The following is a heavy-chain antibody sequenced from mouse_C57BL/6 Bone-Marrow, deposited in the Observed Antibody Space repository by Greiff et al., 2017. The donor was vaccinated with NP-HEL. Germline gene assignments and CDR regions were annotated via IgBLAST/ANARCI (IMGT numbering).Heavy chain of an antibody. D-gene: IGHD1-1*01. Sequence: EVQLQQSGPVLVKPGASVKMSCKASGYTFTDYYMNWVKQSHGKSLEWIGVINPYNGGTSYNQKFKGKATLTVDKSSSTAYMELNSLTSEDSAVYYCARPFTTVVATDYWGQGTTLTVSS. V-gene: IGHV1-19*01. CDR2: INPYNGGT. CDR3: ARPFTTVVATDY. J-gene: IGHJ2*01. CDR1: GYTFTDYY.